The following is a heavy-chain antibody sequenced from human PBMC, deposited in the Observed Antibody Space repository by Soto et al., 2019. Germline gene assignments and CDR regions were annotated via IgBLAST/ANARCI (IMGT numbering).Heavy chain of an antibody. J-gene: IGHJ4*02. D-gene: IGHD6-19*01. CDR1: GFTFSNSA. V-gene: IGHV1-58*01. CDR3: AADVIAVAGDFDY. CDR2: IVVGSGHP. Sequence: SVKVSCKASGFTFSNSAVQWVRQPRGQRLEWMGWIVVGSGHPNLAQKFQDRVTLTRDMSTGTAYMELSSLRSEDTAVYYCAADVIAVAGDFDYWGQGTQVTVSS.